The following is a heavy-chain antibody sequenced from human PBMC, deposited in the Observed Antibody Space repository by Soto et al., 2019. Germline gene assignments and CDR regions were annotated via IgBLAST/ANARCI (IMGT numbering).Heavy chain of an antibody. Sequence: QVQLVQSGAEVKKPGASVKVSCKASGYTFTSYVISSVRQAPGQGLEWMGWISAYNGNTNYAQKLQGRVSMTTDTSTSTAYMELRSLRSDDTAVYSCARVRGVGGNYYGMDVWGQGTTGTVSS. CDR3: ARVRGVGGNYYGMDV. D-gene: IGHD1-26*01. J-gene: IGHJ6*02. CDR2: ISAYNGNT. V-gene: IGHV1-18*01. CDR1: GYTFTSYV.